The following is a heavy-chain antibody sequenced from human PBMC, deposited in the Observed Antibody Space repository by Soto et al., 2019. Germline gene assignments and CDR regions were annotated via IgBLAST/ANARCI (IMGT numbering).Heavy chain of an antibody. CDR1: GGTFSSYA. CDR2: IIPIFGTA. J-gene: IGHJ3*02. CDR3: ARDELLIGDYELSAFDI. Sequence: ASVKVSCKASGGTFSSYAISWVRQAPGQGLEWMGGIIPIFGTANYAQKFQGRVTITADESTSTAYMELSSLRSEDTAVYYCARDELLIGDYELSAFDIWGQGTMVTVSS. D-gene: IGHD4-17*01. V-gene: IGHV1-69*13.